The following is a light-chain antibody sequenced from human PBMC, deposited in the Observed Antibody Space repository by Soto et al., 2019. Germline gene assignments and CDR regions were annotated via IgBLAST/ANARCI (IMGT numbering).Light chain of an antibody. J-gene: IGKJ5*01. CDR1: QSIGLA. V-gene: IGKV3-11*01. Sequence: EIVLTQSPASLSLSPGERATLSCRASQSIGLAIAWYQHKPGQAPRLLIFDASQRATGIPARFRGSGSGTDLSLSISSLEPEDDAVYYCYQYRNSHSITFGQGTRLEIK. CDR2: DAS. CDR3: YQYRNSHSIT.